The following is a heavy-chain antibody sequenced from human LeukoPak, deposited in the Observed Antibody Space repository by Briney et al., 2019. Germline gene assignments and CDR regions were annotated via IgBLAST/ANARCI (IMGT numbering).Heavy chain of an antibody. CDR3: ARLKIDGTHFDY. Sequence: GGSLRLSCAASGFTVSNNYMSWVRQTPGKGLEWVSVIYVGGSAYYADSVKGRFTISGDSSKNTLYLQMNSLRAEDTAVHYCARLKIDGTHFDYWGQGTLVTVSS. CDR1: GFTVSNNY. CDR2: IYVGGSA. V-gene: IGHV3-53*01. J-gene: IGHJ4*02. D-gene: IGHD3-9*01.